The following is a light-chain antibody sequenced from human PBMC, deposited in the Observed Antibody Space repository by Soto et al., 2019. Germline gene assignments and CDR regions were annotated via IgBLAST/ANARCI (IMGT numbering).Light chain of an antibody. V-gene: IGKV3-15*01. CDR2: RTS. CDR3: QQYHYWPYT. J-gene: IGKJ5*01. CDR1: QSISSN. Sequence: ETVMTQSPATLSVSPGERATLSCRASQSISSNLAWYQQKPGQAPRLLMFRTSTRATGIPARFSGSGPGTEFTLTISSLRSEDFAIYYCQQYHYWPYTFGQGTRLEIK.